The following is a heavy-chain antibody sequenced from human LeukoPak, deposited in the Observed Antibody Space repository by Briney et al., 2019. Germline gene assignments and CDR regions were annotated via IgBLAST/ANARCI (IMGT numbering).Heavy chain of an antibody. CDR2: INQDGTEK. V-gene: IGHV3-7*01. D-gene: IGHD3-10*01. J-gene: IGHJ1*01. Sequence: GSLRLSCAASGFSFTTYWMSWVRQAQGKVLEWVANINQDGTEKYYVDSVKGRFTISRDNGKNSLYLQMNSLRVEDTAVYYRAKLAKYFYGAETFYFFEHWGQGTPVTASS. CDR3: AKLAKYFYGAETFYFFEH. CDR1: GFSFTTYW.